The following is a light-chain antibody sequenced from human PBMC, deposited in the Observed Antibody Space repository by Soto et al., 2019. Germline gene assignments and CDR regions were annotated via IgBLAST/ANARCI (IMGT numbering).Light chain of an antibody. CDR3: QQYGSSSWT. CDR1: KSVSSSY. Sequence: ELVLPTSPGTMSLSPGARASLSGRVSKSVSSSYLAWYQQKPGQAPRLLIYGASSRATGIPDRFSGSGSGTDFTLTISRLEPEDFAVYYCQQYGSSSWTFGQGTKVDI. J-gene: IGKJ1*01. V-gene: IGKV3-20*01. CDR2: GAS.